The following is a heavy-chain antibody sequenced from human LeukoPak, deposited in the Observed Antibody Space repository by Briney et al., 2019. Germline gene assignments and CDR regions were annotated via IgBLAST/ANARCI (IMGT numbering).Heavy chain of an antibody. CDR1: GFTFSRCG. D-gene: IGHD3-3*01. CDR2: ISGSSTNI. CDR3: ARGSEWSSGVSDY. V-gene: IGHV3-21*01. Sequence: GGSLRLSCAASGFTFSRCGMNWVRQAPGKGLEWVSSISGSSTNIYYADSVKGRFTISRDNAKNSLYLQINSLRAEDTAVYYCARGSEWSSGVSDYWGQGTLVTVSS. J-gene: IGHJ4*02.